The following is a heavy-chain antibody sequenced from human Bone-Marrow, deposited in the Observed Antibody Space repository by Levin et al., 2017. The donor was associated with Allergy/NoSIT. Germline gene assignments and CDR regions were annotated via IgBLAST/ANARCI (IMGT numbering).Heavy chain of an antibody. V-gene: IGHV4-31*03. Sequence: KASETLSLTCTVSGGSISSGGYYWSWIRQHPGKGLEWIGYIYYSGTTYYNSSLKSRVTISVDTSKSQFSLKLSSVTAADTAVYYCARGRRTGYSLHDAFDIWGQGTMVTVSS. D-gene: IGHD3-9*01. J-gene: IGHJ3*02. CDR1: GGSISSGGYY. CDR2: IYYSGTT. CDR3: ARGRRTGYSLHDAFDI.